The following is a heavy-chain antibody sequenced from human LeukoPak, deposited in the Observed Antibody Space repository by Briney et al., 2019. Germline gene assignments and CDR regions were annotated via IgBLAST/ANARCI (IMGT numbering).Heavy chain of an antibody. CDR3: ARVDSGTYYMPFDY. J-gene: IGHJ4*02. Sequence: SETLSLTCTVSGVSLIPYYWSWIRQPPGKGLEWIGYIYHSGTTNYSPPLKGRATLSVDTSKNQISLRLSSVTAADTAVYFCARVDSGTYYMPFDYWGQGSLVTVSS. D-gene: IGHD1-26*01. CDR2: IYHSGTT. CDR1: GVSLIPYY. V-gene: IGHV4-59*01.